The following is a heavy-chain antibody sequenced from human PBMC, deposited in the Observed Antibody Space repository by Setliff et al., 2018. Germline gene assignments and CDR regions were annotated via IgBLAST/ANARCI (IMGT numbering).Heavy chain of an antibody. D-gene: IGHD5-12*01. CDR2: INAGNGNT. CDR1: GYTFTSYA. CDR3: ARDPASSGYDTYYYYYYGMDV. J-gene: IGHJ6*02. V-gene: IGHV1-3*01. Sequence: GASLKVSCKASGYTFTSYAMHWVRQAPGQRLEWMGWINAGNGNTKYSQKFQGRVTITRDTSASTAYMELSSLRSEDTAVYYCARDPASSGYDTYYYYYYGMDVWGQGTTVTVSS.